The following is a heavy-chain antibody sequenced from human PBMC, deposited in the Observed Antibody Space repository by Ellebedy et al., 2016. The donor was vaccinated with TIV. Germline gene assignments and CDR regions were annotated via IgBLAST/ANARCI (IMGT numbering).Heavy chain of an antibody. Sequence: ASVKVSXXASGYAFSGYYMHWVRQAPGQGLEWMGWINPNSGGTNYAQKFQGRVTMTRDTSISTAYMELSRLRSDDTAVYYCAREDPYGGNILTHYYYYYGMDVWGQGTTVTVSS. CDR2: INPNSGGT. J-gene: IGHJ6*02. CDR1: GYAFSGYY. D-gene: IGHD4-23*01. V-gene: IGHV1-2*02. CDR3: AREDPYGGNILTHYYYYYGMDV.